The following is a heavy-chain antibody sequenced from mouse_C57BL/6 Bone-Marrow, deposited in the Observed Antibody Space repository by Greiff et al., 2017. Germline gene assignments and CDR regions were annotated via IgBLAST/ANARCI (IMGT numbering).Heavy chain of an antibody. CDR1: GYTFTSYW. D-gene: IGHD4-1*01. J-gene: IGHJ2*01. CDR2: IHPNSGST. Sequence: QVQLQQPGAELVKPGASVKLSCKASGYTFTSYWMHWVKQRPGQGLEWIGMIHPNSGSTNYNEKFKSKATLTVDKSSSTAYMQLSSLTSEDSAVYYCARENWLYYFDYWGQGTTLTVSS. V-gene: IGHV1-64*01. CDR3: ARENWLYYFDY.